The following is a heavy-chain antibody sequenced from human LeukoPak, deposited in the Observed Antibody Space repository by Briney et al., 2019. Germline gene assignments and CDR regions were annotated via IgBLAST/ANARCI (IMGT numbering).Heavy chain of an antibody. V-gene: IGHV3-30-3*01. CDR3: ARGAGGRGYTYYFDY. D-gene: IGHD5-18*01. J-gene: IGHJ4*02. Sequence: GRSLRLSRAASGFTFSSYAMHWVRQAPGKGLEWVAVISYDGSNKYYADSVKGRFTISRDNSKNTLYLQMNSLRAEDTAVYYCARGAGGRGYTYYFDYWGQGTLVTVSS. CDR2: ISYDGSNK. CDR1: GFTFSSYA.